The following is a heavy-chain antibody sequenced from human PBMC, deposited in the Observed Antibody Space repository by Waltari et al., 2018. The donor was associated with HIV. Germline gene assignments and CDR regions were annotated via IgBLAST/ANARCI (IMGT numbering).Heavy chain of an antibody. Sequence: QVQLLQSGPEVRKPGASVKVSCRASGSNFTGYYMHWVRQAPGQGLEWMGWINPNSGNTNRTQKFKGKVTRTRVTSIRTAYLGMRRLKSYDTAIYYCARDGVGDAAFDYWGQGTLVTVS. D-gene: IGHD1-26*01. CDR1: GSNFTGYY. CDR2: INPNSGNT. CDR3: ARDGVGDAAFDY. J-gene: IGHJ4*02. V-gene: IGHV1-2*02.